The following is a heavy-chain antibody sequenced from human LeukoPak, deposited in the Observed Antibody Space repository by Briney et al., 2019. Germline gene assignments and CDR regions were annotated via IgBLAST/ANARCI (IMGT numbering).Heavy chain of an antibody. CDR2: IYSGGST. CDR3: ARGLGYCTSTTCLLPFDY. V-gene: IGHV3-53*01. CDR1: GFTVSTYY. D-gene: IGHD2-2*01. Sequence: GGSLRLSCAASGFTVSTYYMTWVRQAPGKGLECVSVIYSGGSTYYADSVKGRFTVSRDNSKNTLYLQMNSLRAEDTAMYYCARGLGYCTSTTCLLPFDYWGQESLVTVSS. J-gene: IGHJ4*02.